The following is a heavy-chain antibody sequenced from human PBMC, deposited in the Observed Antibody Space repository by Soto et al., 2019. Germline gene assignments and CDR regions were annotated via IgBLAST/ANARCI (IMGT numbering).Heavy chain of an antibody. CDR1: GFTFSSYS. Sequence: GGSLRLSCAASGFTFSSYSMNWVRQAPGKGLEWVSSISSSSSYIYYADSVKGRFTISRDNAKNSLYLQMNSLRAEDTAVYYCARLKGSGTVYYMDVWGKGTTVTVSS. CDR3: ARLKGSGTVYYMDV. D-gene: IGHD3-10*01. J-gene: IGHJ6*03. V-gene: IGHV3-21*01. CDR2: ISSSSSYI.